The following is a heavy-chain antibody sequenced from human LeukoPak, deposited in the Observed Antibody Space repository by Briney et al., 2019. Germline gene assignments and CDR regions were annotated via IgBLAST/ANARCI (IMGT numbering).Heavy chain of an antibody. CDR1: GGSISSSSYY. Sequence: SETLSLTCTVSGGSISSSSYYWGWIRQPPGKGLEWIGRTYYSGSTYYNPSLKSRVTISVDTSKNQFSLKLSSVTAADTAVYYCASVIYGSGIPGYWGQGTLVTVSS. J-gene: IGHJ4*02. CDR2: TYYSGST. V-gene: IGHV4-39*01. CDR3: ASVIYGSGIPGY. D-gene: IGHD3-10*01.